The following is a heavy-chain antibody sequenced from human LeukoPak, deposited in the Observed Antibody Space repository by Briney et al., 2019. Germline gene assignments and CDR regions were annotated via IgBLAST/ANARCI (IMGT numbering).Heavy chain of an antibody. J-gene: IGHJ4*02. Sequence: GGSLRLSCAASGFTFSSYSMNWVRQAPGKGLEWVSSISSSSSYIYYADSVKGRFTISRDNAKNSLYLQMNSLRAEDTAVYYCARDQGSTSRQGGEKFDYWGQGTLVTVSS. D-gene: IGHD2-2*01. CDR1: GFTFSSYS. CDR3: ARDQGSTSRQGGEKFDY. CDR2: ISSSSSYI. V-gene: IGHV3-21*01.